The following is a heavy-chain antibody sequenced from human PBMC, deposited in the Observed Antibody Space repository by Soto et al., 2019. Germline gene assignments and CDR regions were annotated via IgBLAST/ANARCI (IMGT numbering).Heavy chain of an antibody. Sequence: PSETLSLTCTVSGGSISSYYWSWIRQPPGKGLEWIGYIYYCGSTNYNPSLKSRVTISVDTSKNQFSLKLSSVTAADTAVYYCARGTLGYCSGGSCQTAYFDYWGQGTLVTAPQ. CDR3: ARGTLGYCSGGSCQTAYFDY. D-gene: IGHD2-15*01. V-gene: IGHV4-59*01. J-gene: IGHJ4*02. CDR1: GGSISSYY. CDR2: IYYCGST.